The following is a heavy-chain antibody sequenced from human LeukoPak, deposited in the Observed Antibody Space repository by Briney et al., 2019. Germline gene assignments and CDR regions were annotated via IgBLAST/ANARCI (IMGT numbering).Heavy chain of an antibody. CDR1: GYSFTSYW. J-gene: IGHJ4*02. Sequence: GESLKISCKGSGYSFTSYWIGWVRQMPGKGLEWMGIIHPGDSDTRYSPSFQGQVTISADKSISTAYLQWNSLKASDTAMYYCARHGPSDCSGGSCYLTFDYWGQGTLVTVSS. V-gene: IGHV5-51*01. D-gene: IGHD2-15*01. CDR3: ARHGPSDCSGGSCYLTFDY. CDR2: IHPGDSDT.